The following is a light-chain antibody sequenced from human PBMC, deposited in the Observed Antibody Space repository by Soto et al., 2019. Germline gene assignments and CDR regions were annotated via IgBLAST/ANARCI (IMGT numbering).Light chain of an antibody. V-gene: IGKV3-15*01. CDR1: QSISTT. Sequence: EIVLTHSPVTLSVSPGERATLSCRASQSISTTLVWYQQKPGQAPRLLIYGASTRATGVPARFSGSGSGTEFTITIRSLQSEDFAVYYCQQYNSWVTFGGGTKVDIK. CDR3: QQYNSWVT. J-gene: IGKJ4*01. CDR2: GAS.